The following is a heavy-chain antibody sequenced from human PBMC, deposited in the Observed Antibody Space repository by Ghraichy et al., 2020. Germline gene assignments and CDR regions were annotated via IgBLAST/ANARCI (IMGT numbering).Heavy chain of an antibody. V-gene: IGHV3-23*01. Sequence: GESLNISCAASGFTFSSYAMSWVRQAPGKGLEWVSAISGSGGSTYYADSVKGRFTISRDNSKNTLYLQMNSLRAEDTAVYYCAKKRKSEYFQHWGQGTLVTVSS. CDR3: AKKRKSEYFQH. CDR1: GFTFSSYA. J-gene: IGHJ1*01. CDR2: ISGSGGST.